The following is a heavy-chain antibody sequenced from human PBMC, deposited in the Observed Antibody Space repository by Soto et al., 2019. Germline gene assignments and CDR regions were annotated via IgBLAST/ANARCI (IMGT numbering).Heavy chain of an antibody. Sequence: ASVTVSCKASGYTFTAFALHWVRPAPGQGLAWMGWINVGNGNTGYSRKLQGRVTNNRDMSATTAYIEVTSCTSEDTSIYYCAIEGAHYAPFALWGQGTLVTVSS. V-gene: IGHV1-3*01. CDR3: AIEGAHYAPFAL. CDR1: GYTFTAFA. J-gene: IGHJ4*02. D-gene: IGHD3-16*01. CDR2: INVGNGNT.